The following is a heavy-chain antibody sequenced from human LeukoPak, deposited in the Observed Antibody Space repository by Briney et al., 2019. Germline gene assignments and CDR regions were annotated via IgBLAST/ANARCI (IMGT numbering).Heavy chain of an antibody. CDR2: IYYTGST. V-gene: IGHV4-39*01. Sequence: SETLPLTCTVSGGSITSSGYYWGWIRQPPGKGLEWLGTIYYTGSTSYNPSLKSRVTISVDTSKDQFSLSLNSVTAADTAVYYCMRHVGATDPGYYYYGMDVWGQGTTVTVSS. CDR3: MRHVGATDPGYYYYGMDV. D-gene: IGHD3-22*01. J-gene: IGHJ6*02. CDR1: GGSITSSGYY.